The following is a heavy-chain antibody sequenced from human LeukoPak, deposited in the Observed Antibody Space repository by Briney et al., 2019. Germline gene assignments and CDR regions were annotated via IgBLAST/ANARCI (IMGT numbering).Heavy chain of an antibody. J-gene: IGHJ4*02. V-gene: IGHV3-30*02. Sequence: GGSLRLSCAASGFTFSSYGMHWVRQAPGKGLEWVTFIRYDGSNKYYADSVKGRFTISRDNAKNTLYLQMNSLRAEDTAVYYCAKDPSFRPGYFDYWGQGTLVTVSS. CDR1: GFTFSSYG. CDR2: IRYDGSNK. CDR3: AKDPSFRPGYFDY.